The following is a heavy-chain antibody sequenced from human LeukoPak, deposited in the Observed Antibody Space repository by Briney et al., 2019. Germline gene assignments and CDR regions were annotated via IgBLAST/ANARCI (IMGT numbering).Heavy chain of an antibody. V-gene: IGHV1-46*01. CDR2: INPSGGST. CDR3: ARSASLLWFGELSNRGGMIY. J-gene: IGHJ4*02. Sequence: ASVKVSCKASGYTFTSYYMHWVRQAPGQGLEWMGIINPSGGSTSYAQKFQGRVTMTRDTSTSTVYMELSSLRSEDTAVYYCARSASLLWFGELSNRGGMIYWGQGTLVTVSS. D-gene: IGHD3-10*01. CDR1: GYTFTSYY.